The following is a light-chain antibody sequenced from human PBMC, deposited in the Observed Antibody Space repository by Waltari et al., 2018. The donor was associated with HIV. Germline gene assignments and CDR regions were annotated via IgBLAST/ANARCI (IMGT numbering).Light chain of an antibody. CDR1: ISTIGGNT. V-gene: IGLV1-44*01. CDR3: AAWDANLNGRL. J-gene: IGLJ2*01. CDR2: SNN. Sequence: QSVLTQSPSASGTPGQRVTISCSGSISTIGGNTVSWYQHLPGTAPKLLISSNNQRPSGVPDRFSGSKSGTSASLAISGLQSEDEADYYCAAWDANLNGRLFGGGTKLTVL.